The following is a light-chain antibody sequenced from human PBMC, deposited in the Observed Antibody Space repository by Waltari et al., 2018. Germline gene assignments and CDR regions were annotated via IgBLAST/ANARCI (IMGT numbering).Light chain of an antibody. CDR1: FKY. Sequence: QSALPPPPSASGSEGQSVPISCSCSFKYVSLYQNHPGKAPKLLIYDVFKRPSGVTDRFSGSQSGATATLTVSWVQFEDEAVYYCSSYAATNNLRNVFGTGTRLTVL. CDR3: SSYAATNNLRNV. V-gene: IGLV2-8*01. J-gene: IGLJ1*01. CDR2: DVF.